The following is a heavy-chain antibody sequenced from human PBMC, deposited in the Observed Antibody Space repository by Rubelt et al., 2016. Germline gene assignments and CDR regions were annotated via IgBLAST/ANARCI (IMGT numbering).Heavy chain of an antibody. CDR1: RGTISSGGYY. D-gene: IGHD3-10*01. V-gene: IGHV4-39*07. CDR3: ARVPFGYFDY. J-gene: IGHJ4*02. Sequence: QLQLQESGPGLVKPSETLSLTCSVSRGTISSGGYYWGWIRQAPGKGLEGIGSVYKSGTTYYNPSLKSRVTLSVEHSKNQFTRKLSSVTAGDTALYHCARVPFGYFDYWGQGTLVTVSS. CDR2: VYKSGTT.